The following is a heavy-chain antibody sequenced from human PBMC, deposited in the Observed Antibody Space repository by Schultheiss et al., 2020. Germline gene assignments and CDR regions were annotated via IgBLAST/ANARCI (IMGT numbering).Heavy chain of an antibody. D-gene: IGHD4-17*01. CDR2: IYYSGST. J-gene: IGHJ4*02. Sequence: SETLSLTCTVSGGSISSSSYYWGWIRQPPGKGLEWIGSIYYSGSTNYNPSLKSRVTISVDTSKNQFSLKLSSVTAADTAVYYCARDSDYGDYFPFDYWGQGTLVTVSS. CDR1: GGSISSSSYY. V-gene: IGHV4-39*07. CDR3: ARDSDYGDYFPFDY.